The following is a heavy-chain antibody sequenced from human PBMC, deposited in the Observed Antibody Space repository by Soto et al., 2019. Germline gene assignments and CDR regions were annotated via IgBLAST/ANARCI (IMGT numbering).Heavy chain of an antibody. CDR2: ISAHNGNT. Sequence: ASVKVSCKASGYTFTSYGISWVRQAPGQGLEWMGWISAHNGNTKYSQKFQGRVTITRDTSASTAYMELSSLRSEDTAVYYCARGIAPYYFDYWGQGTLVTVSS. D-gene: IGHD6-13*01. CDR3: ARGIAPYYFDY. V-gene: IGHV1-18*01. CDR1: GYTFTSYG. J-gene: IGHJ4*02.